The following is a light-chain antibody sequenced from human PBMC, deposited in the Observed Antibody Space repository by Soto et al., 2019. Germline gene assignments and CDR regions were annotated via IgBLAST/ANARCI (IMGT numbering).Light chain of an antibody. CDR3: MQALQTLT. V-gene: IGKV2-28*01. CDR1: QSLLHSNGYNY. Sequence: DIVMTQSPLSLPVTPGEPASISCRSSQSLLHSNGYNYLDWYLQKPGQSPQLLIYLGSNRASGVPDRFSGSGSGTDFTLNISRVEAEDVGVSYCMQALQTLTFGPGTKVDIK. J-gene: IGKJ3*01. CDR2: LGS.